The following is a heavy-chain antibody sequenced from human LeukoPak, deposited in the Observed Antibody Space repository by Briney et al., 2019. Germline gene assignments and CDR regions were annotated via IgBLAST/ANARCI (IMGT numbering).Heavy chain of an antibody. CDR2: IYYTGST. J-gene: IGHJ5*02. Sequence: PSETLSLTCSVSGGSISSLYWSWIRQPPGKGLEWIGYIYYTGSTNYNPSLKSRVTMFVDMSKNQFSLRLSSVTAADTAVYYCARRGGRGSSYWFDPWGQGTLVTVSS. D-gene: IGHD1-26*01. CDR1: GGSISSLY. CDR3: ARRGGRGSSYWFDP. V-gene: IGHV4-59*08.